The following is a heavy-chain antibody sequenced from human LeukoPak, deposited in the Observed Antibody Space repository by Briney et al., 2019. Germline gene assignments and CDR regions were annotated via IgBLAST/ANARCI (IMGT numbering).Heavy chain of an antibody. CDR1: GFTFSSYD. Sequence: PGRSLRLSCAASGFTFSSYDTIRGTQGMGKGTAWEAFILDVGSQEKYADSGKGRFTISRDNSKNTLVLQMNSLRAEDTAVYYCARDDALGDNALDIWSQGTMVSFSS. CDR3: ARDDALGDNALDI. V-gene: IGHV3-33*01. J-gene: IGHJ3*02. D-gene: IGHD3-16*01. CDR2: ILDVGSQE.